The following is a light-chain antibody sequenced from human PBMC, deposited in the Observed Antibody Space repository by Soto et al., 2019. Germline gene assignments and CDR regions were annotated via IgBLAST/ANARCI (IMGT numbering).Light chain of an antibody. Sequence: QSVLTQPPSVSGAPGQRVTISCTGSNSNTGAGYDVHWYQQFPGMAPKLLVFGNYERPSGVPDRFSGSKSGASASLAISGLQTDDEADYYCQSYDTSLKDWVFGGGTKLTVL. CDR3: QSYDTSLKDWV. CDR2: GNY. J-gene: IGLJ3*02. CDR1: NSNTGAGYD. V-gene: IGLV1-40*01.